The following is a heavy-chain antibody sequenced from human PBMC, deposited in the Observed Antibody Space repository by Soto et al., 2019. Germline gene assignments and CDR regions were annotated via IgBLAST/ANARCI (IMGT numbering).Heavy chain of an antibody. CDR1: GGSISSGGYY. D-gene: IGHD3-22*01. CDR2: IYYSGST. V-gene: IGHV4-31*03. Sequence: PSETLSLTCTVSGGSISSGGYYWSWIRQHPGKGLEWIGYIYYSGSTYYNPSLKSRVTISVDTSKNQFSLKLSSVTAADTAVYYCARQTDGYYYDSSGYPPFDYWGQGTLVTVSA. CDR3: ARQTDGYYYDSSGYPPFDY. J-gene: IGHJ4*02.